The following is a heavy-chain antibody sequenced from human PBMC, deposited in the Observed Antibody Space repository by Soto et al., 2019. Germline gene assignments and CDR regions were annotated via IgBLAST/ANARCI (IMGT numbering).Heavy chain of an antibody. Sequence: GSLRLSFVCSGFTFSDSVMAGVRQAPGRGLEWLSVMSGDGRTLYALSVTGRFTISRDNSKNTLYLKMRSLRAEDAAAYYCVKWHTSNFDILPFTRCDTLGQGNSVIVST. CDR2: MSGDGRT. J-gene: IGHJ5*02. CDR1: GFTFSDSV. CDR3: VKWHTSNFDILPFTRCDT. D-gene: IGHD3-9*01. V-gene: IGHV3-23*01.